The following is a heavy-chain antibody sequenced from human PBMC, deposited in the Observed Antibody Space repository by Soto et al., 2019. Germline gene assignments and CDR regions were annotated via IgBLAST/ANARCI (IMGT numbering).Heavy chain of an antibody. D-gene: IGHD3-3*01. CDR3: ARGANILRYLEWSTDEAYDI. J-gene: IGHJ3*02. Sequence: ASVKVSCKASGYTFTSYGISWVRQAPGQGLEWMGWISAYNGNTNYAQKLQGRVTMTTDTSTSTAYMELRSLRSDDTAVYYRARGANILRYLEWSTDEAYDIWGQGKMVTVSS. V-gene: IGHV1-18*01. CDR2: ISAYNGNT. CDR1: GYTFTSYG.